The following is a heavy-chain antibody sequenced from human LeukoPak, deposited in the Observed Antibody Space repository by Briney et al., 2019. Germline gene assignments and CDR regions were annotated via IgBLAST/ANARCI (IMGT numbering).Heavy chain of an antibody. CDR1: GYTFTGYY. CDR3: ARAYYYDSSGYYFDY. V-gene: IGHV1-46*01. D-gene: IGHD3-22*01. CDR2: INPSGGST. Sequence: ASVKVSCKASGYTFTGYYMHWVRQAPGQGLEWMGIINPSGGSTSYAQKFQGRVTMTRDTSTSTVYMELSSLRSEDTAVYYCARAYYYDSSGYYFDYWGQGTLVTVSS. J-gene: IGHJ4*02.